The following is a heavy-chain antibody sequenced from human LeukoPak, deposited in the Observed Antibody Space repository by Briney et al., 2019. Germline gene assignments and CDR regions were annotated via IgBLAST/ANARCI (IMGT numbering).Heavy chain of an antibody. D-gene: IGHD3-3*01. V-gene: IGHV4-39*01. Sequence: SETLSLTCTVSGVSISISNHYWTWIRQPPGKGLQWVGNIYSSGTTNYNPSLKSRVTISVDTSKNQFSLKLTSVTAADTAVYYCARRNYDVLSGYYDAFDIWDQGTMATVSS. CDR1: GVSISISNHY. CDR3: ARRNYDVLSGYYDAFDI. J-gene: IGHJ3*02. CDR2: IYSSGTT.